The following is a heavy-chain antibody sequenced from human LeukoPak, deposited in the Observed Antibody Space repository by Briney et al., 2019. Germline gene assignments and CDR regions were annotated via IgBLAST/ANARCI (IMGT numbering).Heavy chain of an antibody. D-gene: IGHD3/OR15-3a*01. CDR1: GFIFRSSG. J-gene: IGHJ6*02. CDR3: AHLVWEYVGGLDV. V-gene: IGHV3-23*05. CDR2: IYTNGRDT. Sequence: PGGSLRLSCVASGFIFRSSGMKWVRQTPGKGLEWVSGIYTNGRDTRYADSVKGRFTISRDNSKNTLYLQMHSLRVEDTAVYYCAHLVWEYVGGLDVWGQGTTVTVSS.